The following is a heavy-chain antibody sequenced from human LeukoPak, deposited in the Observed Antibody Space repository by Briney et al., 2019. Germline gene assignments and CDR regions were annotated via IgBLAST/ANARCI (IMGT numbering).Heavy chain of an antibody. Sequence: SETLSLTCTVSGYSISSGYYWSWIRQPPGKGLEWIGEINHSGSTNYNPSLKSRVTISVDTSKNQFSLKLSSVTAADTAVYYCARGLSQYYYDSSGYDYWGQGTLVTVSS. CDR3: ARGLSQYYYDSSGYDY. J-gene: IGHJ4*02. CDR2: INHSGST. D-gene: IGHD3-22*01. V-gene: IGHV4-38-2*02. CDR1: GYSISSGYY.